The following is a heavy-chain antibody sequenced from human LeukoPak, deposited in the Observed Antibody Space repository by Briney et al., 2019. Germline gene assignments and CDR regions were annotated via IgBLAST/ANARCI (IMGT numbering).Heavy chain of an antibody. CDR3: AKERDYGPADY. CDR1: GFTFSSYV. V-gene: IGHV3-23*01. CDR2: ISGSGDRT. Sequence: GGSLRLSCAASGFTFSSYVMSWVRQAPGKGLELVSAISGSGDRTYYADSVKGRFTVSRDNSKNTLFLQMNSLRAEDTAIYYCAKERDYGPADYWGQGTLVTVSS. D-gene: IGHD4/OR15-4a*01. J-gene: IGHJ4*02.